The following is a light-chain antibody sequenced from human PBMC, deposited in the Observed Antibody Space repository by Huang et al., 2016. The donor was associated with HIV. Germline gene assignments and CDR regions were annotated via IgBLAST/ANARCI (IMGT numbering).Light chain of an antibody. CDR2: DAS. V-gene: IGKV3-11*01. J-gene: IGKJ4*01. CDR3: QQRSNWPPLT. CDR1: QSVSSY. Sequence: EIVLTQSPATLSLSPGERATLSCRASQSVSSYLAWYQPRPGQAPRLLIYDASNRATGIPGRFRGRGAGKDFTLTISSREPEDFAVYYCQQRSNWPPLTFGGGTKVEIK.